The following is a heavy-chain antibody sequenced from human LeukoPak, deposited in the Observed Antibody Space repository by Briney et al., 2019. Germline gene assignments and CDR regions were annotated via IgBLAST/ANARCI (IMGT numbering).Heavy chain of an antibody. CDR3: ARNYDFWSLDYYGMDV. Sequence: PSETLSLTCTVSGGSISSYYWSWIRQPPGKGLEWIGYIYYSGSTYYNPSLKSRVTISVDASKNQFSLKLSSVTAADTAVYYCARNYDFWSLDYYGMDVWGQGTTVIVSS. V-gene: IGHV4-30-4*01. CDR2: IYYSGST. CDR1: GGSISSYY. D-gene: IGHD3-3*01. J-gene: IGHJ6*02.